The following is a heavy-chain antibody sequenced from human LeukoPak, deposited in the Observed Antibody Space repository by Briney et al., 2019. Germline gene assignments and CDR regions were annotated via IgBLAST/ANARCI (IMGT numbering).Heavy chain of an antibody. CDR2: IYTSGST. D-gene: IGHD1-26*01. CDR3: ARDQATIILGYFDY. Sequence: SETLSLTCTVSAGSISSGSYYWSWIRQPAGKGLEWIGRIYTSGSTNYNPSLKSRVTISVDTSKNQFSLKLSSVTAAGTAVYYCARDQATIILGYFDYWGQGTLVTVSS. V-gene: IGHV4-61*02. CDR1: AGSISSGSYY. J-gene: IGHJ4*02.